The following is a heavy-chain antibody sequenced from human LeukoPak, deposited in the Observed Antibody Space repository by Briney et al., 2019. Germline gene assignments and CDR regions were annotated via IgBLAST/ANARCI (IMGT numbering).Heavy chain of an antibody. CDR2: IYHSGST. CDR3: ARDRPGSGSIDYYFDY. CDR1: GYSISSGYY. J-gene: IGHJ4*02. V-gene: IGHV4-38-2*02. Sequence: SETLSLTCAVSGYSISSGYYWGWIRQPPGKGLEWIGSIYHSGSTYYNPSLKSRVTISVDTSKNQSSLKLSSVTAADTAVYYCARDRPGSGSIDYYFDYWGQGTLVTVSS. D-gene: IGHD3-10*01.